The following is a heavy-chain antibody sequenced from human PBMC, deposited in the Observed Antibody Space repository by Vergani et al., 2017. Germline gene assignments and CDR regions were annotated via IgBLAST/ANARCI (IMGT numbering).Heavy chain of an antibody. CDR1: GYTFTSYA. V-gene: IGHV1-18*01. CDR2: ISAYNGNT. Sequence: QVQLVQSGSELKKPGASVKVSCKASGYTFTSYAMNWVRQAPGQGLEWMGWISAYNGNTNYPEKFQGRLTMTTDTSTRTAYMELRSLRSDDTAVYYCAREAVHSSGSRGSYGMDVWGQGTTVTVSS. CDR3: AREAVHSSGSRGSYGMDV. D-gene: IGHD3-22*01. J-gene: IGHJ6*02.